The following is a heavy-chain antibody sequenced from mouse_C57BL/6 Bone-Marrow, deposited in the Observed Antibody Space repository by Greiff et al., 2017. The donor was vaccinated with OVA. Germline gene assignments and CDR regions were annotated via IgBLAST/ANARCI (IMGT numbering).Heavy chain of an antibody. J-gene: IGHJ1*03. Sequence: QVQLQQPGAELVKPGASVKMSCKASGYTFTSYWITWVKQRPGQGLEWIGDIYPGSGSTNYNEKLKSKATLTVDTSSSTAYMQLRSLTSEDSAVYYCAREGNYGSSYVGYFDVWGTGTTVTVSS. CDR1: GYTFTSYW. D-gene: IGHD1-1*01. V-gene: IGHV1-55*01. CDR2: IYPGSGST. CDR3: AREGNYGSSYVGYFDV.